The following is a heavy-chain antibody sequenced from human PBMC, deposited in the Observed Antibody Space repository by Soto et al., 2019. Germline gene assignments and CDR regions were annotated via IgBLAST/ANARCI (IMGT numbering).Heavy chain of an antibody. Sequence: GESLKISCKGSGYSFTSYWIDWVRQMPGKGLEWMGIIYPGDSDTRYSPSFQGQVTISADKSISTAYLQWSSLKASDTAMHYCARRQWLPNYGMDVWGQGTTVTVSS. CDR2: IYPGDSDT. D-gene: IGHD3-22*01. CDR1: GYSFTSYW. V-gene: IGHV5-51*01. CDR3: ARRQWLPNYGMDV. J-gene: IGHJ6*02.